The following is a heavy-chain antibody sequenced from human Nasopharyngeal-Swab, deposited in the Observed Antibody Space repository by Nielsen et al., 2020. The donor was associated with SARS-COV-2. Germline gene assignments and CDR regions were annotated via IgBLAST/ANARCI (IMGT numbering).Heavy chain of an antibody. CDR2: ISSSSSTI. J-gene: IGHJ6*02. CDR1: GFTFSSYS. Sequence: GGSLRLSCAASGFTFSSYSMNWVRQAPGKGLEWVSYISSSSSTIYYADSVKGRFTISRDNAKNSLYLQMNSLRAEDTAVYYCARENCGGDCYSPGYYYYGMDVWGQRTTVTVSS. V-gene: IGHV3-48*04. D-gene: IGHD2-21*01. CDR3: ARENCGGDCYSPGYYYYGMDV.